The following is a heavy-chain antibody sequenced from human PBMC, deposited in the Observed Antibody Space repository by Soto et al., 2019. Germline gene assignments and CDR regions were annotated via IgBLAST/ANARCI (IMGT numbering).Heavy chain of an antibody. J-gene: IGHJ5*02. CDR1: GGSISSGGYY. D-gene: IGHD3-16*01. V-gene: IGHV4-31*03. CDR2: IYYSGST. Sequence: QVQLQESGPGLVKPSQTLSLTCTVSGGSISSGGYYWSWIRQHPGKGLEWIGYIYYSGSTYYNPSLKCRVTMSVDTSKNQFSLKLSSVTAADTAVYYCASGGLHLGELLIFDPWGQGTLVTVSS. CDR3: ASGGLHLGELLIFDP.